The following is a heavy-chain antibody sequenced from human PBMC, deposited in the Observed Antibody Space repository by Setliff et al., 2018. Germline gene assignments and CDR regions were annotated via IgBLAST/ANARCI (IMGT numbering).Heavy chain of an antibody. D-gene: IGHD3-3*01. J-gene: IGHJ5*02. V-gene: IGHV4-61*09. Sequence: TSETLSLTCTVSGGSISSGSYYWSWIRQPAGKGLEWIGHIYSSGSTNYNPSLKSRVTISVDTSKNQFSLKLSSVTAADTAVYYCARGPNFWSGYYSLRLRWFDPWGQGTLVTVSS. CDR1: GGSISSGSYY. CDR2: IYSSGST. CDR3: ARGPNFWSGYYSLRLRWFDP.